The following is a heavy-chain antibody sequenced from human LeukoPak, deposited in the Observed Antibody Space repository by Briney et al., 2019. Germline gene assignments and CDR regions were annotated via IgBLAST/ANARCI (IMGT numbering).Heavy chain of an antibody. V-gene: IGHV3-21*01. CDR1: GFTFSSYS. D-gene: IGHD4-11*01. Sequence: PGGSLRLSCAASGFTFSSYSMNWVRQAPGKGLEWVSSISSSSSYIYYADSGKGRFTISRGNAKNSLYLQMNSLRAEDTAVYYCARDTITTGACDIWGQGTMVTVSS. CDR3: ARDTITTGACDI. CDR2: ISSSSSYI. J-gene: IGHJ3*02.